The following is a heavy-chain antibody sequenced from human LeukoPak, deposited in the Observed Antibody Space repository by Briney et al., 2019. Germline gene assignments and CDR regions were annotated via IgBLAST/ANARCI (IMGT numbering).Heavy chain of an antibody. J-gene: IGHJ6*02. CDR2: INHSGST. Sequence: PSETLSLTCAVYGGSFSGYYWSWLRQPPGKGLEWIGEINHSGSTNYNPSLKSRVTISVDTSKNQFSLKLSSVTAADTAVYYCARGVLYYYYYGMDVWGQGTTVTVSS. V-gene: IGHV4-34*01. CDR1: GGSFSGYY. CDR3: ARGVLYYYYYGMDV. D-gene: IGHD6-6*01.